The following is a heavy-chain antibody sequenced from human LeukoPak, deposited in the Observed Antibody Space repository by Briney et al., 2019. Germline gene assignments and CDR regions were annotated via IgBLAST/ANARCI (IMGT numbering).Heavy chain of an antibody. CDR3: AREEQRDYYDSSGYYFDY. J-gene: IGHJ4*02. CDR2: IYYSGST. CDR1: GGSISSGGYY. V-gene: IGHV4-31*03. D-gene: IGHD3-22*01. Sequence: KTSQTLSLTCTVSGGSISSGGYYWSWIRQHPGKGLEWIGYIYYSGSTYYNPSLKSRVTISVDTSKSQFSLKLSSVTAADTAVYYCAREEQRDYYDSSGYYFDYWGQGTLVTVSS.